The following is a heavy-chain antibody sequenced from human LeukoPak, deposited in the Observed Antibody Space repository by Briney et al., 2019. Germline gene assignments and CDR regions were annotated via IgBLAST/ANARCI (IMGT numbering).Heavy chain of an antibody. D-gene: IGHD2-15*01. CDR3: ASFRATDN. Sequence: GGSLRLSCEVSGLTFSNVWMHWGRQAPGQGLVWVSRINTAGSTVYADPVKGRFTISRDNAKNMVYLQMNSLRAEDTAVYYCASFRATDNWGRGTMVTVSS. CDR1: GLTFSNVW. J-gene: IGHJ3*01. V-gene: IGHV3-74*01. CDR2: INTAGST.